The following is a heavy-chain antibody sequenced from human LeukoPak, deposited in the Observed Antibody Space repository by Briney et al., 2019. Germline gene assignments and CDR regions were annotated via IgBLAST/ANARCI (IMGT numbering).Heavy chain of an antibody. J-gene: IGHJ3*02. Sequence: GGALRLSCAASGFTFSSYWMTWVRQAPGKGLEWVANIKQDGSVKSYVDSVNGRFSISRDNAKNSLYLQMNSLRAEDTAVYYCARSSSEAIDIWGQGTMVTVSS. V-gene: IGHV3-7*04. CDR3: ARSSSEAIDI. CDR2: IKQDGSVK. CDR1: GFTFSSYW.